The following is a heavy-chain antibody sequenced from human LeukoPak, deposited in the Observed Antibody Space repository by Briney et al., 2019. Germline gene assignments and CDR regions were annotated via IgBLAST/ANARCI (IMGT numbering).Heavy chain of an antibody. D-gene: IGHD6-19*01. V-gene: IGHV3-30*14. CDR3: AGDTHSSSWYDH. J-gene: IGHJ5*02. CDR2: ISYDGSNK. CDR1: GFTFSSYV. Sequence: GGSLRLSCAASGFTFSSYVMHWVRQAPGKGLEWVAVISYDGSNKYYADSVKGRFTISRDSSRNTLYLQMNSLTVDDTAVYYCAGDTHSSSWYDHWGQGTLVTVSS.